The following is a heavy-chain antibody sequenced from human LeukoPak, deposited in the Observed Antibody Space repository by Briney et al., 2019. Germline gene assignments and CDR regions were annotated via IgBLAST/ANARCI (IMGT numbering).Heavy chain of an antibody. J-gene: IGHJ4*02. V-gene: IGHV3-33*01. D-gene: IGHD2-8*01. CDR1: GFTFSSYG. Sequence: GGSLRLSCAASGFTFSSYGMHWVRQAPGKGLQWVAAIWYDGSNKYYADSVKGRFTISRDNSKSTLYVQMNSLRAEDTAVYYCARCVNGVCRAFDYWGQGTLVTVSS. CDR2: IWYDGSNK. CDR3: ARCVNGVCRAFDY.